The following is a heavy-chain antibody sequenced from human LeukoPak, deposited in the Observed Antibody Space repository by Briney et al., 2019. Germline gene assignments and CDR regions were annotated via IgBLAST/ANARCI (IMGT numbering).Heavy chain of an antibody. CDR1: GGSFSGYY. J-gene: IGHJ4*02. D-gene: IGHD2-2*02. Sequence: SETLSPTCAVYGGSFSGYYWSWIRQPPGKGLEWIGEINHSGSTNYNPSLKSRVTISVDTSKNQFSLKLSSVTAADTAVYYCARAGDIVVVPAAIGPSYFDYWGQGTLVTVSS. V-gene: IGHV4-34*01. CDR3: ARAGDIVVVPAAIGPSYFDY. CDR2: INHSGST.